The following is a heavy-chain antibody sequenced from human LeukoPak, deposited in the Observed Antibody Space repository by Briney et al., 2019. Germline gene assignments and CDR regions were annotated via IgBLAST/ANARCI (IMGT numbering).Heavy chain of an antibody. CDR1: GLTFSRHW. CDR2: IKEDGSEK. D-gene: IGHD6-13*01. J-gene: IGHJ4*02. CDR3: AREVHAAVTDFDY. Sequence: GGSLRLSCAASGLTFSRHWMSWVRQAPGKGLEWGADIKEDGSEKYYVDSMKRRFTISRDNARNSLYLQMNSLRAEDTAVYYCAREVHAAVTDFDYWGQGTLVTVSS. V-gene: IGHV3-7*01.